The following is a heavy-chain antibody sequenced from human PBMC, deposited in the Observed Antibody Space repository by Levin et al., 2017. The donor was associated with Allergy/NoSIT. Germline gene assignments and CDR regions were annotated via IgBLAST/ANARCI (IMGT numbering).Heavy chain of an antibody. J-gene: IGHJ6*02. CDR2: ISYDGSNK. D-gene: IGHD4-17*01. CDR3: AKDSEGTTVTNLFSYYYGMDV. CDR1: GFTFSSYG. Sequence: GESLKISCAASGFTFSSYGMHWVRQAPGKGLEWVAVISYDGSNKYYADSVKGRFTISRDNSKNTLYLQMNSLRAEDTAVYYCAKDSEGTTVTNLFSYYYGMDVWGQGTTVTVSS. V-gene: IGHV3-30*18.